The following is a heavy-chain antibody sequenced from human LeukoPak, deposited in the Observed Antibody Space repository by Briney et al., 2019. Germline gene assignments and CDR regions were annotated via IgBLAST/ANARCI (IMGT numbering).Heavy chain of an antibody. D-gene: IGHD3-3*01. CDR1: GFTFSSYW. Sequence: GGSLRLSCAASGFTFSSYWMSWVRQAPGKGLEWVANIKQDGSEKYYVDSVKGRFTISRDNAKNSLYLQMNSLRAEDTAVYYCARDSQPYYDFWSGYYGYFDYWGQGTLVTVSS. V-gene: IGHV3-7*01. J-gene: IGHJ4*02. CDR2: IKQDGSEK. CDR3: ARDSQPYYDFWSGYYGYFDY.